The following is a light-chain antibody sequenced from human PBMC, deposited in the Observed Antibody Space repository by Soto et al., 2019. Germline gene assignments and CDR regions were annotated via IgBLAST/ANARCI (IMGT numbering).Light chain of an antibody. Sequence: EIVLTQSPATLSLSPGERATLSCRASQSVSSYLAWYKQKPGQAPRLLIYAASNRATGIPARFSGSGSGTDFTLTISSLEPEDFAGYYCQQRSNWPPTFGQGTKLEIK. J-gene: IGKJ2*01. V-gene: IGKV3-11*01. CDR2: AAS. CDR1: QSVSSY. CDR3: QQRSNWPPT.